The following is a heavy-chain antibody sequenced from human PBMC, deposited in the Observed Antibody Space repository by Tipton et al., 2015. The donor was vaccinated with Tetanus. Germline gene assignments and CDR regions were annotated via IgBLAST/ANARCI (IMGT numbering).Heavy chain of an antibody. Sequence: TLSLTCTVSGASINSGGYYWTWIRQRPGEGLEWIGYRYYTGSTYYTPYLRSRVTISFDTSQNQFSLNLTSVTAADTAVYYCARLYGSTWSDYGAFDIWGRGTLVTVSS. CDR1: GASINSGGYY. D-gene: IGHD3-16*01. J-gene: IGHJ3*02. CDR3: ARLYGSTWSDYGAFDI. CDR2: RYYTGST. V-gene: IGHV4-31*03.